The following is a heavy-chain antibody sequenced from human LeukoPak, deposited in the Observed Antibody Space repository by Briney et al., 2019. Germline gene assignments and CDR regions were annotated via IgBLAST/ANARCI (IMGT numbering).Heavy chain of an antibody. CDR2: IYYSGST. Sequence: PSETLSLTCTVSGGSISSSSYYWGWIRQPPGKGLEWIGSIYYSGSTYYSPSLKSRVTISVDTSKNQFSLKLSSVTAADTAVYYCARLRRADNSNHRGNFDYWGQGTLVTVSS. J-gene: IGHJ4*02. CDR1: GGSISSSSYY. CDR3: ARLRRADNSNHRGNFDY. V-gene: IGHV4-39*01. D-gene: IGHD4-11*01.